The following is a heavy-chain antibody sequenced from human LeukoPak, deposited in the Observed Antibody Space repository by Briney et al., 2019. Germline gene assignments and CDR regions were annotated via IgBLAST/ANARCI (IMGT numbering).Heavy chain of an antibody. CDR1: GFTFSSFA. CDR2: IHYSPGYT. D-gene: IGHD6-19*01. CDR3: AKGYSAAWYDFDS. V-gene: IGHV3-23*01. J-gene: IGHJ4*02. Sequence: PGGSLRLSCAASGFTFSSFALSWVRQAPGKGLEWLSHIHYSPGYTYYADSVRGRFTISRDNSKNTLFLEMNSLRAEDTAIYYCAKGYSAAWYDFDSWGQGTLVTVSS.